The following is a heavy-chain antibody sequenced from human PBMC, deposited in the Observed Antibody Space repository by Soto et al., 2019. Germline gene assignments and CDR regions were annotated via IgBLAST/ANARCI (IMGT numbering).Heavy chain of an antibody. J-gene: IGHJ4*02. Sequence: QVQLVESGGGVVQPGRSLRLSCGASGFTFSSYGMHWVRQAPGKGLEWVAVIWYDGSNKYYADSVKGRFTISRDNSKNTLYLQMNSLRAEDTAVYYCARDGRSSRNPNDYWGQGTLVTVSS. V-gene: IGHV3-33*01. CDR2: IWYDGSNK. CDR3: ARDGRSSRNPNDY. D-gene: IGHD6-13*01. CDR1: GFTFSSYG.